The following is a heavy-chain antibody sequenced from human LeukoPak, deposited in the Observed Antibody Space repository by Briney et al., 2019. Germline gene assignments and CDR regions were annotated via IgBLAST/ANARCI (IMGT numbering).Heavy chain of an antibody. CDR2: IYHSGST. Sequence: SETLSLTCTVSGDSISSYYWGWIRQPPGKGLEWIGSIYHSGSTYYNPSLKSRVTISVDTSKNQFSLKLSSVTAADTALYYCAKVMTTVTTATGRGGLYYFDYWGQGTLVTVSS. CDR1: GDSISSYY. D-gene: IGHD4-17*01. V-gene: IGHV4-38-2*02. J-gene: IGHJ4*02. CDR3: AKVMTTVTTATGRGGLYYFDY.